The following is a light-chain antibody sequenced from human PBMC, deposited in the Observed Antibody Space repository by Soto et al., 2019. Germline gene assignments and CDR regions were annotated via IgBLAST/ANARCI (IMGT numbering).Light chain of an antibody. CDR1: SSDVGGYNY. Sequence: QSALTQPPSASGSPGQSVTISCTGTSSDVGGYNYVSWYQQHPGKAPKLMISEVSKRPSGVPDRFSGYKSGNTASLTVSGLQAEDEADYYCRSFAGNNNLVFGGGTKVTVL. J-gene: IGLJ2*01. CDR3: RSFAGNNNLV. CDR2: EVS. V-gene: IGLV2-8*01.